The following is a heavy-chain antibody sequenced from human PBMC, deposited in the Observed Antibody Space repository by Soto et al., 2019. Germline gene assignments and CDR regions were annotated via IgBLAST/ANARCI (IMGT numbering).Heavy chain of an antibody. CDR1: GGSFSGYY. J-gene: IGHJ4*02. D-gene: IGHD3-22*01. Sequence: SETLSLTCAVYGGSFSGYYWSWIRQPPGKGLEWIGEINHSGSTNYNPSLKSRVTISVDTSKNQFSLKLSSVTAADTAVYYCARDPGRLRRSYYYDSSGYLGGYFDYWGQGTQVT. V-gene: IGHV4-34*01. CDR2: INHSGST. CDR3: ARDPGRLRRSYYYDSSGYLGGYFDY.